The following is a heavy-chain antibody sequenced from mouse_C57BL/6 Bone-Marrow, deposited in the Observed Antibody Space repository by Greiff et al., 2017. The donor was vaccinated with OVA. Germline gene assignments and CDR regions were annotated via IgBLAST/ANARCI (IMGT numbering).Heavy chain of an antibody. Sequence: QVQLQQPGAELVMPGASVKLSCKASGYTFTSYWMHWVKQRPGQGLEWIGEIDPSDSYTNSNQKFKGKSTLPVDKSSSTAYMQLSSLTSEDSAVYYCAREGRSSLYYAMDYWGQGTSVTVSS. D-gene: IGHD6-1*01. CDR1: GYTFTSYW. CDR3: AREGRSSLYYAMDY. J-gene: IGHJ4*01. V-gene: IGHV1-69*01. CDR2: IDPSDSYT.